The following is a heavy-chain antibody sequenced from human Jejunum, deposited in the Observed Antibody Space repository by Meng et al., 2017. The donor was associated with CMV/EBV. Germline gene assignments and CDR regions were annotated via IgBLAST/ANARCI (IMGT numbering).Heavy chain of an antibody. Sequence: LSCAGFGFTFSSYWMHWVRQVPGKGLEWVSRINMDGTTINYGDSVKGRFTISRDNAKNTLYLQMNSLRVEDTAVYYCARAGNYRFDYWGQGTLVTVSS. CDR2: INMDGTTI. CDR1: GFTFSSYW. CDR3: ARAGNYRFDY. V-gene: IGHV3-74*01. J-gene: IGHJ4*02. D-gene: IGHD1-1*01.